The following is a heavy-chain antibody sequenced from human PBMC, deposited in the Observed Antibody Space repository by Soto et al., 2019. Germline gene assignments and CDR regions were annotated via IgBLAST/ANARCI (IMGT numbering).Heavy chain of an antibody. V-gene: IGHV4-30-4*01. J-gene: IGHJ6*02. D-gene: IGHD1-1*01. Sequence: TSATLSLTCTVSGDSISSADYYWSGIRQTPGKGLEWIGHIFYSGTTYYNPSLKSRLTISVDTSKNHFSLRLTSVTAADMAVYYCARDLWVEPELYYYGMDVWGQGTTVTVSS. CDR3: ARDLWVEPELYYYGMDV. CDR1: GDSISSADYY. CDR2: IFYSGTT.